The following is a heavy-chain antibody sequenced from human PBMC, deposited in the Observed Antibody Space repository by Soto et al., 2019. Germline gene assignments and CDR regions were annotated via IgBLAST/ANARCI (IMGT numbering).Heavy chain of an antibody. J-gene: IGHJ4*02. CDR1: GGSISSYY. Sequence: SETLSLTCTVSGGSISSYYWSWIRHPPGKGLEWIGYIYYSGSTNYNPSLKSRVTISVDTSKNQFSLKLSSVTAADTAVYYCARRWGDYFDYWGQGTLVTVSS. CDR2: IYYSGST. D-gene: IGHD3-16*01. CDR3: ARRWGDYFDY. V-gene: IGHV4-59*08.